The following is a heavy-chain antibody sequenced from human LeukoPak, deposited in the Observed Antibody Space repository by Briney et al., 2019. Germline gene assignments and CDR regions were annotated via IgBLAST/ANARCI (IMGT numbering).Heavy chain of an antibody. D-gene: IGHD6-13*01. Sequence: ASVRVSCKASGYIFSDYYMHWVRQAPGQGLEWLGWINPKSGAADYAQQFRGRVTMTRDTSINTDYMEMKRVTSDDTAVYYCARGAEAETSPLDFWGQGTLVIVS. V-gene: IGHV1-2*02. CDR1: GYIFSDYY. CDR2: INPKSGAA. J-gene: IGHJ4*02. CDR3: ARGAEAETSPLDF.